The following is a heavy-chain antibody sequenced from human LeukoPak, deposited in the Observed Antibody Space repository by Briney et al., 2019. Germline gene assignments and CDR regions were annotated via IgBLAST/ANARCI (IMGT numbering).Heavy chain of an antibody. CDR3: ARDHDFWSGYYSPNWFDP. D-gene: IGHD3-3*01. J-gene: IGHJ5*02. Sequence: ASVKVSCKASGYTFTSYGISWVRQAPGQGLEWMGWISAYNGNTNYAQKLQGRVTMTTDTSTSTAYMELGSLRSDDTAVYYCARDHDFWSGYYSPNWFDPWGQGTLVTVSS. CDR2: ISAYNGNT. CDR1: GYTFTSYG. V-gene: IGHV1-18*01.